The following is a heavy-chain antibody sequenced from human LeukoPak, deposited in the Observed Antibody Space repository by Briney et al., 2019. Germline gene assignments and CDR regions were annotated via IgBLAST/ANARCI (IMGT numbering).Heavy chain of an antibody. V-gene: IGHV4-39*07. CDR3: ARFTGYCSGTSCYPNAFDI. Sequence: SETLSLTCTVSGGSISSSSYYWAWVRQSPGKGLEWIGSIYYSGNTYYNPSLKSRVTISLDTSKNQFSLKLSSVTAADMAVFYCARFTGYCSGTSCYPNAFDIWGQGTMVTVSS. D-gene: IGHD2-2*01. CDR1: GGSISSSSYY. J-gene: IGHJ3*02. CDR2: IYYSGNT.